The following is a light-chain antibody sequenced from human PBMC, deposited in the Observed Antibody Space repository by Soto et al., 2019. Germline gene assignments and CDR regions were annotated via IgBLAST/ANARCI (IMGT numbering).Light chain of an antibody. V-gene: IGKV3D-11*01. J-gene: IGKJ5*01. CDR2: DAS. CDR3: QQRSNWPIT. CDR1: QYINTY. Sequence: EIVLTQSPSTLSLYPGERATLSCRASQYINTYLAWYQQKPGQAPRLLIYDASNRAKGIPARFSGSGPGTDFTLTISSLEPEDFAVYYCQQRSNWPITFGQGTRLEIK.